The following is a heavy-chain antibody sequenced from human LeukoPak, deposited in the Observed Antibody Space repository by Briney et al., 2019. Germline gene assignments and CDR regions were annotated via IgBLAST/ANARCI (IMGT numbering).Heavy chain of an antibody. D-gene: IGHD5-18*01. J-gene: IGHJ4*02. V-gene: IGHV3-48*01. CDR3: ARGGYSYASDY. Sequence: PGGSLRPSCTASGFPFIEYSMNWVRQAPGKGLEWISYIGIDSGNTKYADSVRGRFTISADKAKNSLYLQMNSLRVEDTAVYYCARGGYSYASDYWGQGTLVTVSS. CDR2: IGIDSGNT. CDR1: GFPFIEYS.